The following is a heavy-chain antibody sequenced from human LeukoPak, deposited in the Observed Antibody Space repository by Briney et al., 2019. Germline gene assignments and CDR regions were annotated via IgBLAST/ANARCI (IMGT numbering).Heavy chain of an antibody. CDR3: ARSYGSGTLLLQ. CDR2: ISRSSADI. Sequence: GGSLRLSCAASGFTFNNYNFNWVRQAPGKGLEWVSFISRSSADISYADSVKGRFTISRDNAKNSLYLQMNNLRAEDTAVYYCARSYGSGTLLLQWGQGTLVTVSS. D-gene: IGHD3-10*01. V-gene: IGHV3-21*06. J-gene: IGHJ4*02. CDR1: GFTFNNYN.